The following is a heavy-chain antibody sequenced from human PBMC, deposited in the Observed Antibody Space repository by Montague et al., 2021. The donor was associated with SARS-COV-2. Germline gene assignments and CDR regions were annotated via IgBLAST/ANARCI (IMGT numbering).Heavy chain of an antibody. CDR1: DITFSKYS. J-gene: IGHJ4*02. CDR2: ISGDGRTI. CDR3: ATDLFAFRRSEGRDY. D-gene: IGHD3-3*02. V-gene: IGHV3-48*02. Sequence: SLRLSCAASDITFSKYSMNWVRQAPGKGLEWISYISGDGRTIYYSDPVRGRFTISRDNAVRSLYVEMTRLRDEDTATYYCATDLFAFRRSEGRDYWGQGTLVTVS.